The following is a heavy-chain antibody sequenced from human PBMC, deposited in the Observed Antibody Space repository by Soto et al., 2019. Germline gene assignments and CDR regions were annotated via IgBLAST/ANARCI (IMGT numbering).Heavy chain of an antibody. CDR3: ARPPGYISDWHYFDL. Sequence: ASVKVSYKAFGYCFTNYYMHWVRQAPGQGFEWMGRISPKSGGTNYAQKFQGRVSMTWDTSLKTAYMELSSLISEDTAVYYCARPPGYISDWHYFDLWGQGTLVTVSS. D-gene: IGHD2-21*02. J-gene: IGHJ4*02. V-gene: IGHV1-2*02. CDR2: ISPKSGGT. CDR1: GYCFTNYY.